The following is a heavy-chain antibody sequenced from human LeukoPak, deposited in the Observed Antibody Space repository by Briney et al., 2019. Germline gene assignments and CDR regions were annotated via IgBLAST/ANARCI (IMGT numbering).Heavy chain of an antibody. D-gene: IGHD7-27*01. V-gene: IGHV3-30*02. CDR3: ARDLAWGAFDY. Sequence: GGSLRLSCAASGFTSSRYGMEWVRQAPGKGLEWVAFIRNDGSDQYYADSVKGRFTISRDNSKNTLYLQMNSLRVEDTAVYYCARDLAWGAFDYWGQGTLVSVSS. J-gene: IGHJ4*02. CDR1: GFTSSRYG. CDR2: IRNDGSDQ.